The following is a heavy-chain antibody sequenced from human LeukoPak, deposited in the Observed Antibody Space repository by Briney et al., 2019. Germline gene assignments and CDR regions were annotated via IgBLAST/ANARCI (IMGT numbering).Heavy chain of an antibody. CDR3: TNPGHDYGDYEPTYFDY. J-gene: IGHJ4*02. Sequence: PGGSLRLSCAASGFTFSSYAMSGVRQAPGKGLEWVSAISGSGGSTYYADSVKGRFTISRDNSKNTLYLQMNSLRAEDTVVYYCTNPGHDYGDYEPTYFDYWGQGILVTVSS. CDR1: GFTFSSYA. D-gene: IGHD4-17*01. V-gene: IGHV3-23*01. CDR2: ISGSGGST.